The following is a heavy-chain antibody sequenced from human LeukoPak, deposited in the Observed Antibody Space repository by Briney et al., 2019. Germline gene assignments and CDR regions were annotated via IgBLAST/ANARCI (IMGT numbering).Heavy chain of an antibody. V-gene: IGHV1-8*01. Sequence: ASVQVSCKASGYTFNRYDLNWVRQATRQGLEWMGWMNPNSGNTGYAQKFQGRVTMTRNTSISTAYTELSSLRSEDTAVYYCATTDGYNYYYWGQGTLVTVSS. CDR1: GYTFNRYD. CDR3: ATTDGYNYYY. CDR2: MNPNSGNT. D-gene: IGHD5-24*01. J-gene: IGHJ4*02.